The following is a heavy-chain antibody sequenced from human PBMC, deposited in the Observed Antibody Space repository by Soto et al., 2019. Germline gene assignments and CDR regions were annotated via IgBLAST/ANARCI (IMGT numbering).Heavy chain of an antibody. CDR3: ASQLLWFGEKDY. V-gene: IGHV4-61*01. J-gene: IGHJ4*02. Sequence: KASETLSLTCTVSGGSVSSGSYYWSWIRQPPGKGLEWIGYIYYSGSTNYNPSLKSRVTISVDTSKNQFSLKLSSVTAADTAVYYCASQLLWFGEKDYWGQGTLVTVSS. D-gene: IGHD3-10*01. CDR1: GGSVSSGSYY. CDR2: IYYSGST.